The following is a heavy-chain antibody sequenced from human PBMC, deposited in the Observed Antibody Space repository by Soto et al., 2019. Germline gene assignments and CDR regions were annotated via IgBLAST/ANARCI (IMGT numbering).Heavy chain of an antibody. J-gene: IGHJ5*02. Sequence: QLQLQESGSGLVKPSQTLSLTCAVSGGSISSGGYSWIWIRQPPGKAPEWIGYIYHSGSTYYSPALESRVTLSVDRSKDQFSLKLSSVTAADTAVYYCASRPSGSGFDPWGQGTLVTVSS. CDR1: GGSISSGGYS. CDR3: ASRPSGSGFDP. D-gene: IGHD1-26*01. CDR2: IYHSGST. V-gene: IGHV4-30-2*01.